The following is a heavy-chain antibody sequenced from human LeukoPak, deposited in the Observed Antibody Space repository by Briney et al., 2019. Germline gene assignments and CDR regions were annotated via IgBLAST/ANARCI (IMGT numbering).Heavy chain of an antibody. J-gene: IGHJ4*02. V-gene: IGHV3-33*01. CDR1: GFTFRNYG. CDR3: ARWGEGARLDC. D-gene: IGHD1-26*01. CDR2: IWYDGSTK. Sequence: PGGSLRLSCAASGFTFRNYGMNWVRQAPGKGLEWVAVIWYDGSTKYYGDAVKGRFTISRDNSKDTLYLEMNSLRVEDTAVYYCARWGEGARLDCWGQGTLVTVSS.